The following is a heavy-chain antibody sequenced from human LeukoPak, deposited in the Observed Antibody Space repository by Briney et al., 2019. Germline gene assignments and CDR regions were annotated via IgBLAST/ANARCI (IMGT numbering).Heavy chain of an antibody. Sequence: GGSLRLSCAASGFTFSSYSMNWVRQAPGKGLEWVSSISSSSSYIYYADSVKGRFTISRDNAKNSLYLQMNSLRAEDTAVYYCARVVGGSYYYGSGTYFDYWGQGTLVTVSS. D-gene: IGHD3-10*01. J-gene: IGHJ4*02. CDR2: ISSSSSYI. V-gene: IGHV3-21*01. CDR1: GFTFSSYS. CDR3: ARVVGGSYYYGSGTYFDY.